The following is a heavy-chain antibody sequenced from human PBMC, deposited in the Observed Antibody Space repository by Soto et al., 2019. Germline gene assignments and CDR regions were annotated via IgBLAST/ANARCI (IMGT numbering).Heavy chain of an antibody. D-gene: IGHD1-1*01. Sequence: QVQLVESGGGVVQPGRSLRLSCAASGFTFSSYGMHWVRQAPGKGLEWVAVIWYDGSNKYYADSVKGRFTISRDNSKNTLYLQMNSLRAEDTAVYYCARDRRRWKDAFDIWGQGTMVTVSS. J-gene: IGHJ3*02. V-gene: IGHV3-33*01. CDR1: GFTFSSYG. CDR2: IWYDGSNK. CDR3: ARDRRRWKDAFDI.